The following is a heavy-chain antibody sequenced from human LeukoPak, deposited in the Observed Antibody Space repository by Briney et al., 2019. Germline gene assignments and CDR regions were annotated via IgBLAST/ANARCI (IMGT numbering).Heavy chain of an antibody. J-gene: IGHJ5*02. V-gene: IGHV1-24*01. CDR3: ARDYYDSSGYYELRFDP. CDR1: GYTLTELS. Sequence: ASVKVSCKVSGYTLTELSMHWVRQAPGKGLEWMGGFDPEDGETIYAQKFQGRVTMTEDTSTDTAYMELRSLRSDDTAVYYCARDYYDSSGYYELRFDPWGQGTLVTVSS. CDR2: FDPEDGET. D-gene: IGHD3-22*01.